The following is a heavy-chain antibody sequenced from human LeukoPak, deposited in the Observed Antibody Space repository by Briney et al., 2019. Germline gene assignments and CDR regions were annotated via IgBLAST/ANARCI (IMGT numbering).Heavy chain of an antibody. CDR2: ISGSGGST. J-gene: IGHJ6*02. CDR1: GFTFSSYA. D-gene: IGHD6-19*01. Sequence: GGSLRLSCAASGFTFSSYAMSWVRQAPGKGLEWVSAISGSGGSTYYADSVKGRFTISRDNSKNTLYLQMNSLRAEDTAVYYCAHTSHSSGWPWVDYGMDVWGQGTTVTVSS. V-gene: IGHV3-23*01. CDR3: AHTSHSSGWPWVDYGMDV.